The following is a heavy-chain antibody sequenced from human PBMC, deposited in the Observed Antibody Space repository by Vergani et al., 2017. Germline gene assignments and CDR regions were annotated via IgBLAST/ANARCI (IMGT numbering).Heavy chain of an antibody. V-gene: IGHV4-59*10. J-gene: IGHJ5*02. D-gene: IGHD3-10*01. CDR1: GGSFSGYY. Sequence: QVQLQQWGAGLLKPSETLSLTCAVYGGSFSGYYWSWIRQPAGKGLEWIGRIYTSGSTNYNPSLKSRVTISVDTSKNQFSLKLSSVTAADTAVYYCARGEENNWFDPWGQGTLVTVSS. CDR2: IYTSGST. CDR3: ARGEENNWFDP.